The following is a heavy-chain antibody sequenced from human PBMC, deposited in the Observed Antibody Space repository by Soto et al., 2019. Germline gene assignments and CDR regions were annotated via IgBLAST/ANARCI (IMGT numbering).Heavy chain of an antibody. D-gene: IGHD1-26*01. J-gene: IGHJ4*02. CDR2: TYYRSKWYN. Sequence: SQTLSLTCAISGDSVSSNSAAWNWIRQSPSRGLEWLGRTYYRSKWYNDYAVSVKSRITIKPDTSKNKFSLQLNYVTPEDPAVYYCERGGVSGRYSKYFDEWGEGNMV. CDR3: ERGGVSGRYSKYFDE. CDR1: GDSVSSNSAA. V-gene: IGHV6-1*01.